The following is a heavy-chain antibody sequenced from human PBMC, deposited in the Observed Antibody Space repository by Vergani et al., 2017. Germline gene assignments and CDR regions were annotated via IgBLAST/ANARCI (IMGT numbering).Heavy chain of an antibody. J-gene: IGHJ4*02. V-gene: IGHV3-23*04. CDR2: ISGSGGST. CDR3: AKTRLYNWNPTDY. Sequence: VQLVESGGGVVQPGRSLRLSCAASGFTFSSYAMSWVRQAPGKGLEWVSAISGSGGSTYYADSVKGRFTISRDNSKNTLYLQMNSLRAEDTAGYYCAKTRLYNWNPTDYWGQGTLVTVSS. CDR1: GFTFSSYA. D-gene: IGHD1-1*01.